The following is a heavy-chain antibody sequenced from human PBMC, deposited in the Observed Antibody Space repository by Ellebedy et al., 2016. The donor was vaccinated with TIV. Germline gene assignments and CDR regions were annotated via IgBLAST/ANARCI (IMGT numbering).Heavy chain of an antibody. CDR3: ARASELDDDTVLLTDALDI. CDR2: ISYDAGNR. D-gene: IGHD4/OR15-4a*01. Sequence: GGFLRLSCATSGLTFINSAMHWVRQAPGKGLEWVSAISYDAGNRYYANFVKDRVTVSRDTSTVFLQMNSLRPEDTAVYYCARASELDDDTVLLTDALDIWGQGTMVTVSS. V-gene: IGHV3-30-3*01. CDR1: GLTFINSA. J-gene: IGHJ3*02.